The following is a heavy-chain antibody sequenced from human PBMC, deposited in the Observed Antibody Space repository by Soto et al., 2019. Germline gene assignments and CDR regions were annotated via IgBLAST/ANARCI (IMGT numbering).Heavy chain of an antibody. CDR2: IIPIFGTA. J-gene: IGHJ3*02. CDR1: GGTFSSYA. Sequence: GASVKVSCKASGGTFSSYAISWVRQAPGQGLEWMGGIIPIFGTANYAQKFQGRVTITADESTSTAYMELSSLRSEDTAVYYCARDLGYYDILTGYLGTPDAFDSWGQGTMVTVSS. CDR3: ARDLGYYDILTGYLGTPDAFDS. D-gene: IGHD3-9*01. V-gene: IGHV1-69*13.